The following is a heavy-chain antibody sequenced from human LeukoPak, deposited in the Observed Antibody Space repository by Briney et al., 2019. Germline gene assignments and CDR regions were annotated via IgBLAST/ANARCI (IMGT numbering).Heavy chain of an antibody. J-gene: IGHJ4*02. Sequence: ASVKVSCKASGYTFTGYYMHWVRQAPGQGLEWMGWINPNSGGTNYAQKFQGWVTMTRDTSISTAYMELSRLRSDETAVYYCAITTRNDYGDYFGEWDQGTLVTVSS. CDR3: AITTRNDYGDYFGE. CDR2: INPNSGGT. D-gene: IGHD4-17*01. V-gene: IGHV1-2*04. CDR1: GYTFTGYY.